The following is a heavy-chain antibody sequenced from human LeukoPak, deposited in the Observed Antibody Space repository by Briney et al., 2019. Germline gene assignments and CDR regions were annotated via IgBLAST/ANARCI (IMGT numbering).Heavy chain of an antibody. CDR1: GYTFTSHW. V-gene: IGHV1-8*01. CDR3: ARVAVAGTGDWFDP. J-gene: IGHJ5*02. Sequence: GASVRLSCTASGYTFTSHWINWVRQATGQGLEWMAKINPSRITTGYAQTFKGRVTITRNTAINTVYLQMNGLRPEDTAVYYCARVAVAGTGDWFDPWDQGTLVTVSS. D-gene: IGHD6-19*01. CDR2: INPSRITT.